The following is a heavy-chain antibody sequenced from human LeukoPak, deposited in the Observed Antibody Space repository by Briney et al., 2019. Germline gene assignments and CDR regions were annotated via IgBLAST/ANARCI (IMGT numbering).Heavy chain of an antibody. CDR3: ARTPKDSSSDY. CDR1: GGSISSSSYY. CDR2: INYSGST. D-gene: IGHD6-19*01. Sequence: TLSLTCTVSGGSISSSSYYWGWIRQPPGKGLEWIGYINYSGSTNYNPSLKSRVTISVDTSKNQFSLKLSSVTAADTAVYYCARTPKDSSSDYWGQGTLVTVSS. J-gene: IGHJ4*02. V-gene: IGHV4-61*05.